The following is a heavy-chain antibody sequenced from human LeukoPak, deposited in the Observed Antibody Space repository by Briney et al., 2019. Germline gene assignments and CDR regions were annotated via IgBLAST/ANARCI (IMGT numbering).Heavy chain of an antibody. Sequence: GGSLRLSCEASGFTFSHYWMTWVRQAPGKGLECVANIKHDGSENYYVDSVKGRFTISRDNAKNSLYLQMNSLRAEDTAVYYCATYWRYSDWLLSEIRGLGTMVTVSS. V-gene: IGHV3-7*05. CDR2: IKHDGSEN. D-gene: IGHD3-9*01. J-gene: IGHJ3*02. CDR1: GFTFSHYW. CDR3: ATYWRYSDWLLSEI.